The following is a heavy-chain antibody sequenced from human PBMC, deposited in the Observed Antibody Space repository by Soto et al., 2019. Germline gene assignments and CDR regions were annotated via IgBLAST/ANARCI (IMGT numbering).Heavy chain of an antibody. V-gene: IGHV4-30-4*01. CDR3: ARVGGFAATTSDY. Sequence: PSETLSLTCTVSGGSISSGDYYWSWIRQPPGKGLEWIGYIYYSGSTYYNPSLKSRVTISVDTSKNQFSLKLSSVTAADTAVYYCARVGGFAATTSDYWGQGTLVTVSS. J-gene: IGHJ4*02. CDR1: GGSISSGDYY. D-gene: IGHD3-10*01. CDR2: IYYSGST.